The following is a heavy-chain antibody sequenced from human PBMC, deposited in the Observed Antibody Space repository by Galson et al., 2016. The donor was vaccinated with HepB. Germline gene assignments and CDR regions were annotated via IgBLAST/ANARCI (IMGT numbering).Heavy chain of an antibody. CDR2: ISGSSTSI. J-gene: IGHJ4*02. CDR1: GFTFSSFV. CDR3: ATVLNSRWGDLFDN. D-gene: IGHD4-11*01. Sequence: SLRLSCADSGFTFSSFVMSWVRQAPGKGLEWVSVISGSSTSINYADSVKGRFTISRDNSRNTLYMQMNSLRGDDTAVYYCATVLNSRWGDLFDNWGQGTLVTVST. V-gene: IGHV3-23*01.